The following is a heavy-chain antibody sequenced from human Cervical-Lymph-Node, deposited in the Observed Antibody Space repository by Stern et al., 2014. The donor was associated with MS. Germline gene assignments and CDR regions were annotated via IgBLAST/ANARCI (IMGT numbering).Heavy chain of an antibody. D-gene: IGHD6-13*01. CDR1: GGSISSGGHY. CDR3: ARGGPPYSSNWYYFDY. Sequence: VQLVESGPGLVRPSQTLSLTCTVSGGSISSGGHYWSWIRQHPGKGLEWIGYIYYSGSTYYNPSLKSRLTISVDTSKNQFSLYLSSVTAADTAVYYCARGGPPYSSNWYYFDYLGQGTLVTVSS. V-gene: IGHV4-31*03. CDR2: IYYSGST. J-gene: IGHJ4*02.